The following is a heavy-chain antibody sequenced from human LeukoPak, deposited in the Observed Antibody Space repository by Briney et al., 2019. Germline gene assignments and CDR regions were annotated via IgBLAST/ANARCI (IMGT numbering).Heavy chain of an antibody. V-gene: IGHV3-21*01. Sequence: GGSLRLSCAASGVTLSNDGVDWVRQAPGKGLEWVSSISASSSYIWYADSVRGRFTISRDNAKSSLYLQMDSLRVEDTAVYYCVRERACGPSSCVAYYFDSWGQGTLVTVSS. CDR3: VRERACGPSSCVAYYFDS. CDR2: ISASSSYI. D-gene: IGHD2-2*01. J-gene: IGHJ4*02. CDR1: GVTLSNDG.